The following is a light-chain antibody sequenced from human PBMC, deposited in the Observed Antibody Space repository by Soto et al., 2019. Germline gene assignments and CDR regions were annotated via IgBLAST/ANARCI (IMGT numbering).Light chain of an antibody. CDR3: QQYRPT. CDR2: DAS. J-gene: IGKJ1*01. Sequence: DIQMTQSPSTLSASVGDRVTITCRASQSIGSWLAWYQQKPGKAPKLLIYDASSLESGVPSRFSGSGSGTEFTLTISSLQPDDFATYYCQQYRPTFGQGTKVEIK. CDR1: QSIGSW. V-gene: IGKV1-5*01.